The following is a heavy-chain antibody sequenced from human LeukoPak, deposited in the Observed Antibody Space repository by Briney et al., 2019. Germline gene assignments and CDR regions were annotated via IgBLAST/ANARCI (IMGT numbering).Heavy chain of an antibody. D-gene: IGHD6-6*01. J-gene: IGHJ4*02. V-gene: IGHV5-51*01. Sequence: GESLKISCKGSGYSFTNDWIGWVRQMPGKGLEWMGIIYPGDSNTRYSPSFQGQVTITADKSISTAYLQWSSLKASDTAKYYCARHTKYSTSSRVFDYWGLGTLVTVSS. CDR3: ARHTKYSTSSRVFDY. CDR2: IYPGDSNT. CDR1: GYSFTNDW.